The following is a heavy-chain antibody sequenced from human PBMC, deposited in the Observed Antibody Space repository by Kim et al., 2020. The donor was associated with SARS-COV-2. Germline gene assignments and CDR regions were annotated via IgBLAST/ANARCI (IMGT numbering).Heavy chain of an antibody. D-gene: IGHD3-16*01. CDR3: ARGFFRDVFDV. J-gene: IGHJ6*02. CDR1: RFTFNNYW. V-gene: IGHV3-74*01. Sequence: GGSLRLSCAVSRFTFNNYWINWVRHASGKGLVWVSRISSDGSITNYADSVKGRFTMSRDNAENTLYLQMNSLRAEDTAVYYCARGFFRDVFDVWGQGTTVTVSS. CDR2: ISSDGSIT.